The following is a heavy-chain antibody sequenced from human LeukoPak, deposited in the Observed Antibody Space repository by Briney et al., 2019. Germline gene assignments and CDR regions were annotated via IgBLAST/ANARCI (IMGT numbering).Heavy chain of an antibody. CDR1: GGSVSSGSYY. CDR3: ARFLTGYYTSLFDY. CDR2: IYYSGST. D-gene: IGHD3/OR15-3a*01. V-gene: IGHV4-61*01. J-gene: IGHJ4*02. Sequence: SETLSLTCTVSGGSVSSGSYYWSWIRQPPGKGLEWIEYIYYSGSTNYNPSLKSRVTISVDTSKNQFSLKLSSVTAADTAVYYCARFLTGYYTSLFDYWGQGTLVTVSS.